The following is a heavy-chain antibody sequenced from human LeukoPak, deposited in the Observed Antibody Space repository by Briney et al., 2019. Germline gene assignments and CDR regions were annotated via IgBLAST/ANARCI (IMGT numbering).Heavy chain of an antibody. CDR3: ATGYCSSTNCRIDY. V-gene: IGHV1-18*01. CDR2: IRVYNGDT. J-gene: IGHJ4*02. Sequence: ASVEVSCKASGYTFTSYGISWVRQAPGQGLEWMGWIRVYNGDTNYAQKLQGRVTMTTDISTSTAYMELRSLRSDDTAVYYCATGYCSSTNCRIDYWGQGTLVSVSS. D-gene: IGHD2-2*03. CDR1: GYTFTSYG.